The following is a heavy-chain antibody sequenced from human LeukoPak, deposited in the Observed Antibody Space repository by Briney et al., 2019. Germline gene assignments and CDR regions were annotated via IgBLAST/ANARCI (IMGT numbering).Heavy chain of an antibody. CDR1: GFTLSNAW. CDR3: TRRYDILTGYLIDY. Sequence: GGSLRLSCAASGFTLSNAWMSWVRQAPGKGLEWVGRIKSKTDGGTTDYAAPVKGRFTISRDDSKNTLYLQMNSLKTEDTAVYYCTRRYDILTGYLIDYWGQGTLVTVSS. J-gene: IGHJ4*02. V-gene: IGHV3-15*01. CDR2: IKSKTDGGTT. D-gene: IGHD3-9*01.